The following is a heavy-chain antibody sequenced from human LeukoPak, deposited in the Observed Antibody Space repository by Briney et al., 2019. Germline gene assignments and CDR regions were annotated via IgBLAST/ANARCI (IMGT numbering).Heavy chain of an antibody. CDR2: IIPIFSTA. V-gene: IGHV1-69*13. J-gene: IGHJ4*02. CDR3: ARDKIQLWLDY. D-gene: IGHD5-18*01. CDR1: VGTFSSYA. Sequence: SVKVSCKASVGTFSSYAISWVRQAPGQGLEWMGMIIPIFSTANYAQKFQGRVTITADESTSTAYMELSSLRSEDTAVYYCARDKIQLWLDYWGQGTLVTVSS.